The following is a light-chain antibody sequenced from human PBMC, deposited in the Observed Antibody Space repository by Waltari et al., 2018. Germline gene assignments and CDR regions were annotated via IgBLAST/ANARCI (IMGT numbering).Light chain of an antibody. CDR2: DVT. CDR1: SLSVGRYDC. CDR3: TSYTSSTTTPYV. J-gene: IGLJ1*01. V-gene: IGLV2-14*03. Sequence: QSALTQPAPVSGPPVPSITISRTGTSLSVGRYDCAPSSQQHPGRAPKLLIHDVTDRASGVADRFSGSKSGNTASLTISGLQTEDEADYYCTSYTSSTTTPYVFGTGTQVTV.